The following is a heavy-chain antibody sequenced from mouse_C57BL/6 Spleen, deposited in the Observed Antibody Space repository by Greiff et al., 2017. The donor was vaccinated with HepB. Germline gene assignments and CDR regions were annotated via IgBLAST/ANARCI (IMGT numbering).Heavy chain of an antibody. Sequence: QVQLQQPGAELVKPGASVKLSCKASGYTFTSYWMQWVKQRPGQGLEWIGEIDPSDSYTNYNQKFKGKATFTVDTSFRTAYMQLSSLTSEDSAVYDCARGSADYWGQGTSVTVSS. D-gene: IGHD6-1*01. J-gene: IGHJ4*01. CDR1: GYTFTSYW. CDR3: ARGSADY. CDR2: IDPSDSYT. V-gene: IGHV1-50*01.